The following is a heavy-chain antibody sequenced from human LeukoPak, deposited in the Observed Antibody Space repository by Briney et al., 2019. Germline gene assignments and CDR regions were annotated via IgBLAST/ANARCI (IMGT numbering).Heavy chain of an antibody. CDR3: TRWGSTSCYDY. J-gene: IGHJ4*02. CDR1: GFTFGIFA. Sequence: GGSLRLSCAASGFTFGIFAMHWVRQAPGKGLEYVSAISTDGSGTYYANSVKGRFTISRVNSKNTLYLQMGSLRAEDMAVYYCTRWGSTSCYDYWGQGTLVTVSS. V-gene: IGHV3-64*01. CDR2: ISTDGSGT. D-gene: IGHD2-2*01.